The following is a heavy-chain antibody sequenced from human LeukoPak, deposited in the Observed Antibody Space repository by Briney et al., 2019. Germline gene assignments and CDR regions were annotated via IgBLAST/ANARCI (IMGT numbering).Heavy chain of an antibody. CDR1: GGSISSYY. D-gene: IGHD3-22*01. Sequence: SETLSLTCTVSGGSISSYYWSWIRQPPGKGLECIGYIYYSGSTNYNPSLKSRVTISADTSKNQLSLKLSSVTAADTAVYYCARVPPSGYYLFDIWGQGTMVTVSS. V-gene: IGHV4-59*01. CDR3: ARVPPSGYYLFDI. J-gene: IGHJ3*02. CDR2: IYYSGST.